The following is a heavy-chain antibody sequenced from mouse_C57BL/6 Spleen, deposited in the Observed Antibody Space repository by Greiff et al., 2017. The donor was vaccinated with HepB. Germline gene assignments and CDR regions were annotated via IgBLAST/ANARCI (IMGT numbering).Heavy chain of an antibody. D-gene: IGHD2-2*01. CDR3: ARGLREFPHWYFDV. Sequence: VKLQESGAELVKPGASVKMSCKASGYTFTTYPIEWMKQNHGKSLEWIGNFHPYNDDTKYNEKFKGKATLTVEKSSSTVYLELSRLTSDDYAVYYCARGLREFPHWYFDVWGTGTTVTVSS. CDR1: GYTFTTYP. J-gene: IGHJ1*03. V-gene: IGHV1-47*01. CDR2: FHPYNDDT.